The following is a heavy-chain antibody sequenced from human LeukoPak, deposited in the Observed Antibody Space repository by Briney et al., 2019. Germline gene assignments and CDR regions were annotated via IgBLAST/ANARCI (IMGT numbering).Heavy chain of an antibody. V-gene: IGHV4-39*07. J-gene: IGHJ6*03. Sequence: KPSETLSLTCTVSGGSIRSSSYNWGWIRQPPGKGLEWIGSFQYTGSTHYNPSLKSRVTISVDTSKNQFSLKLSSVTAVDTALYYCARTGGSFYFYYYMDVWGKGTTITVSS. D-gene: IGHD1-26*01. CDR2: FQYTGST. CDR1: GGSIRSSSYN. CDR3: ARTGGSFYFYYYMDV.